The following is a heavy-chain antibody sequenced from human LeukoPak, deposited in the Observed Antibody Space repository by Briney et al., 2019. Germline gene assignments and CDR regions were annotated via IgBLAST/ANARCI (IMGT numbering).Heavy chain of an antibody. CDR3: ARFPHGMDV. CDR1: GFTVSSNY. J-gene: IGHJ6*02. Sequence: GGSLRLSCAASGFTVSSNYMSWVRQAPGKGLEWVSVIYSGGSTYYADSVKGRFTISRDNAKNSLYLQMSSLRAEDTAVYYCARFPHGMDVWGQGTTVTVSS. CDR2: IYSGGST. V-gene: IGHV3-53*01.